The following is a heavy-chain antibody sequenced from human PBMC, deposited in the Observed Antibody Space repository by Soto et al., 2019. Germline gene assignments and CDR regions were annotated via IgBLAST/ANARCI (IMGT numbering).Heavy chain of an antibody. J-gene: IGHJ6*02. CDR2: FDPEDGET. Sequence: ASVKVSCKVSGYTLTDLSMHWVRQAPGKGLEWMGGFDPEDGETIYAQKFQGRVTMTEDASTDTAYMELSSLRSEDTAVYYCATSGGITMVRGVISPYYYYYYGMDVWGQGTTVTVSS. CDR1: GYTLTDLS. D-gene: IGHD3-10*01. V-gene: IGHV1-24*01. CDR3: ATSGGITMVRGVISPYYYYYYGMDV.